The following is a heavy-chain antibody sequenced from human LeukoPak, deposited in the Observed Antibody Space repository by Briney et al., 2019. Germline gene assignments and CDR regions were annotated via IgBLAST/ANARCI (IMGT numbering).Heavy chain of an antibody. CDR2: ISSSGSDK. Sequence: LSLTCTVSGGSFSTYYWTWVRQAPGKGLEWVSYISSSGSDKYYPDSVKGRFTISRDNAKNTLYLQMNSLRAEDTAVYYCARGGYYYDSSGYRFDYWGQGTLVTVSS. J-gene: IGHJ4*02. V-gene: IGHV3-11*04. CDR1: GGSFSTYY. D-gene: IGHD3-22*01. CDR3: ARGGYYYDSSGYRFDY.